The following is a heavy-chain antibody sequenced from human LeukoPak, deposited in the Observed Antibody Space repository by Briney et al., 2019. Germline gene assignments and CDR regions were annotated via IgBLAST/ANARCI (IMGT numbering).Heavy chain of an antibody. CDR3: AKSIGAVGDY. V-gene: IGHV3-30*18. CDR1: GFTFNSSG. D-gene: IGHD6-13*01. CDR2: ISFDGSKR. Sequence: GGSLRLSCAASGFTFNSSGMHWVRQAPGKGLEWVAMISFDGSKRYYADSVKGRFTASRDNSKNTLYLQMSSLRAEETAVYFCAKSIGAVGDYWGQGTLVTVSS. J-gene: IGHJ4*02.